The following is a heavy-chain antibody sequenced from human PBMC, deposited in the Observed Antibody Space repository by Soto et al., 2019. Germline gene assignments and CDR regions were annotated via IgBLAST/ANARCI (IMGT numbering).Heavy chain of an antibody. J-gene: IGHJ5*02. CDR1: GDSISTYY. V-gene: IGHV4-59*08. CDR3: ASPKIAFYNWFDP. CDR2: IYYSGST. Sequence: SETLSLTCTVSGDSISTYYWSWIRQPPGKGLEWIGYIYYSGSTNYNPSLKSRVTISVDTSKNQFSLKLSSVTAADTAVYYCASPKIAFYNWFDPWGQGTLVTVSS. D-gene: IGHD3-3*02.